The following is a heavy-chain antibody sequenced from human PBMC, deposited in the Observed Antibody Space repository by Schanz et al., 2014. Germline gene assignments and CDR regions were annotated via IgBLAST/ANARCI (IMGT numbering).Heavy chain of an antibody. CDR3: AKARRKSNCSGGRCFHCSYYGMDV. CDR2: ISSGSSYA. D-gene: IGHD2-15*01. J-gene: IGHJ6*02. Sequence: VQLLESGGGLVQPGGSLRLSCAASGFTFRDYYMSWIRQAPGKGLEWVSDISSGSSYANYADSVKGRFTISRDNAKNSLYLQMNSLRAEDTAVYYCAKARRKSNCSGGRCFHCSYYGMDVWGQGPTVTVS. CDR1: GFTFRDYY. V-gene: IGHV3-11*03.